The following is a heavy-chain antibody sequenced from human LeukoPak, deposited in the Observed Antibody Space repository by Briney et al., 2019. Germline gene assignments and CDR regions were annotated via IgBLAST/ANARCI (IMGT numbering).Heavy chain of an antibody. CDR3: ARGPREQQLFKNWFDP. J-gene: IGHJ5*02. CDR1: GFTFSNAW. D-gene: IGHD6-13*01. Sequence: PGGSLRLSCAASGFTFSNAWMSWVRQAPGKGLEWVGRIKSKTDGGTTDYAAPVKGRFTISRDDSKNTLYLQMNSLRAEDTAVYYCARGPREQQLFKNWFDPWGQGTLVTVSS. CDR2: IKSKTDGGTT. V-gene: IGHV3-15*01.